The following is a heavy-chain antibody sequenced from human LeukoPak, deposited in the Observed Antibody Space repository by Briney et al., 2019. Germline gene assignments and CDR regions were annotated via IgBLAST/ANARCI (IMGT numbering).Heavy chain of an antibody. CDR1: GYTFTSYY. CDR2: IIPIFGTA. V-gene: IGHV1-69*13. Sequence: SVKVSCKASGYTFTSYYMHWVRQAPGQGLEWMGGIIPIFGTANYAQKFQGRVTITADESTGTAYMELSSLRSEDTAVYYCARNRESDYYDSSGYYWFDPWGQGTPVTVSS. CDR3: ARNRESDYYDSSGYYWFDP. D-gene: IGHD3-22*01. J-gene: IGHJ5*02.